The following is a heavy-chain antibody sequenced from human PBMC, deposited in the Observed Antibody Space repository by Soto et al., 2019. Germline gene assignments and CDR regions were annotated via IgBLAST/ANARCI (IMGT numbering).Heavy chain of an antibody. CDR2: TYFRSKWFN. Sequence: SQTLSLTCAISGDSVSSNSAAWNWIRQSPSRGLEWLGRTYFRSKWFNDYAESVKSRITINPDTSKNQFSLQLNSVTPEDTAVYYCVSDQPGAFSYWGQGTRVTVSS. CDR3: VSDQPGAFSY. V-gene: IGHV6-1*01. CDR1: GDSVSSNSAA. J-gene: IGHJ4*02.